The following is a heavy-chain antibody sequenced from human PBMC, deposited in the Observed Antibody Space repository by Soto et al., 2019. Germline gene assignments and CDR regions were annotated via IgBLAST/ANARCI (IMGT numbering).Heavy chain of an antibody. Sequence: GGSLRLSCAASGFTFSSYAMHWVRQAPGKGLAWVAVISYDGSNKYYADSVKGRFTISRDNSKNTLYLQMNSLRAEDTAVYYCARVPPGYQLLYLDYWGQGTLVTVSS. CDR3: ARVPPGYQLLYLDY. D-gene: IGHD2-2*01. V-gene: IGHV3-30-3*01. CDR1: GFTFSSYA. J-gene: IGHJ4*02. CDR2: ISYDGSNK.